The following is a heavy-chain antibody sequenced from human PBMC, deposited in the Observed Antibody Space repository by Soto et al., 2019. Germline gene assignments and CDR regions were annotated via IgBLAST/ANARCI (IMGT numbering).Heavy chain of an antibody. Sequence: QVQLVQSGAEVKRPGASVKVACKTSGYGFRNYGISWVRQAPGQGLEWMGWISTYSGDTDYAQMFQDRINMTTDTSTNTVHMELRSLTLGDTAVYYCARGWDYTDYYGDYWGQGTLVTVSS. CDR2: ISTYSGDT. CDR1: GYGFRNYG. J-gene: IGHJ4*02. V-gene: IGHV1-18*01. D-gene: IGHD1-26*01. CDR3: ARGWDYTDYYGDY.